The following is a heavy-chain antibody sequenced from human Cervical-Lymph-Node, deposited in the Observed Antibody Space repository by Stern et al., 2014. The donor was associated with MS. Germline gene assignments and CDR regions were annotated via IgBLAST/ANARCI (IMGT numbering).Heavy chain of an antibody. J-gene: IGHJ4*02. V-gene: IGHV1-18*01. D-gene: IGHD4-11*01. CDR3: ARERLRDFNDYHFDS. CDR2: INSYNGNP. CDR1: GYTFTTPNYG. Sequence: QVQLVQSGPEVRQPGASVRVSCKASGYTFTTPNYGIAWVREAPGRGLEWMGWINSYNGNPVHAQELQDRVTMTTDTSTSTAYMELRSLRSDDTAFYYCARERLRDFNDYHFDSWGQGTLVTVSS.